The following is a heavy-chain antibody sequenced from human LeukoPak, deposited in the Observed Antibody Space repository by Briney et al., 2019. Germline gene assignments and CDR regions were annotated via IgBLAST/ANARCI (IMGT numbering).Heavy chain of an antibody. CDR1: GGSISSITW. V-gene: IGHV4-4*02. CDR3: AREGAAARLHYYMDV. J-gene: IGHJ6*03. D-gene: IGHD6-13*01. Sequence: SGTLSLTCAVSGGSISSITWWSWVRQPPGKRLEWIGEIYHTGSTNYNPSLKSRVTMSVDKSKNQFSLNLSSVTAADTAVYYCAREGAAARLHYYMDVWGKGTTVTVSS. CDR2: IYHTGST.